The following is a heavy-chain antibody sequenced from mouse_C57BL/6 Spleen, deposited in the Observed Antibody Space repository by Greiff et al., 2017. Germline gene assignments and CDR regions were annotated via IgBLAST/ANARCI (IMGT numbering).Heavy chain of an antibody. Sequence: EVQLVESGGGLVKPGGSLKLSCAASGFTFSSYAMSWVRQTPEKRLEWVATISDGGSYTYYPDNVKGRFTISRDNAKNNLYLQMSHLKSEDTAMYYCAREEGTTAGGYWGQGTTLTVSS. CDR1: GFTFSSYA. J-gene: IGHJ2*01. D-gene: IGHD1-2*01. CDR3: AREEGTTAGGY. CDR2: ISDGGSYT. V-gene: IGHV5-4*01.